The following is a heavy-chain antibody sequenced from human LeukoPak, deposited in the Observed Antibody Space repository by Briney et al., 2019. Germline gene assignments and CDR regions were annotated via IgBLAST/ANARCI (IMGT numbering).Heavy chain of an antibody. CDR3: VSFYETY. CDR1: GNYW. CDR2: INSDGSWT. J-gene: IGHJ4*02. D-gene: IGHD2/OR15-2a*01. Sequence: GGSLRISCAASGNYWMHWVRQVPGKGLVWVSHINSDGSWTSYADSVKGRFTISKDNAKNTVYLQMNSLRAEDTAVYYCVSFYETYWGRGTLVTVSS. V-gene: IGHV3-74*01.